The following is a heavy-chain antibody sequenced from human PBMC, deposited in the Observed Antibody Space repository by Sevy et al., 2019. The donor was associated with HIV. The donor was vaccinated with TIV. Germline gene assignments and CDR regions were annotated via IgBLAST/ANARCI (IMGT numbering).Heavy chain of an antibody. J-gene: IGHJ4*02. CDR2: IYYSGST. D-gene: IGHD3-22*01. CDR3: ARESQDTSGSFDY. V-gene: IGHV4-31*03. Sequence: SETLSLTCTVSGDSISSGGYYWTWIRQHPGKGLEWIGYIYYSGSTYYNPSLKSRVTISVDTSNNQFSLKLSSVTAADTAVYYCARESQDTSGSFDYWGQRTLVTVSS. CDR1: GDSISSGGYY.